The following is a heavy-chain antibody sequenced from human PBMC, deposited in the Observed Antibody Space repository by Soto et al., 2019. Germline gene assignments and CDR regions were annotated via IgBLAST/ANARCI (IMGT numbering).Heavy chain of an antibody. CDR3: ARSNEYHYYFFGMEV. J-gene: IGHJ6*02. D-gene: IGHD1-1*01. CDR2: IYHRGST. Sequence: SETLSLTCTVSGGSISIAGYYWSWIRQHPGKGLEWIGNIYHRGSTSYNPSLKSRVTISIDTSKNQFSLKLSSVTAADTAVYYCARSNEYHYYFFGMEVWGQGTTVTVSS. V-gene: IGHV4-31*03. CDR1: GGSISIAGYY.